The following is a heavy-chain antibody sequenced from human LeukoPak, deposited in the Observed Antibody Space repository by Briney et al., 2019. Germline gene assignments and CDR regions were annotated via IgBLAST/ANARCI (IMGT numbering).Heavy chain of an antibody. Sequence: ASVTVSCKASGYTFTGYYMHWVRQAPGQGLEWMGWINPDSGGTNYAQKFQDRVTMTRDTSITTAYMELSRLISDDTAVYYCARGAGTPSSTSYNWFDPWGQGTLVTVSS. J-gene: IGHJ5*02. CDR1: GYTFTGYY. CDR2: INPDSGGT. V-gene: IGHV1-2*02. D-gene: IGHD2-2*01. CDR3: ARGAGTPSSTSYNWFDP.